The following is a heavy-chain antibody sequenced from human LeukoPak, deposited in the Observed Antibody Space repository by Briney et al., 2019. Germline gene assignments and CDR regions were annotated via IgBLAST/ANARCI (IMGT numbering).Heavy chain of an antibody. CDR3: ARDWAPSRAWPDY. J-gene: IGHJ4*02. V-gene: IGHV1-2*02. CDR1: GYTFTGYY. CDR2: INPNSGGT. Sequence: GASVKVSCKASGYTFTGYYMHWVRQAPGQGLEWMGWINPNSGGTNYAQKFQGRVTMTRDTSISTAYMELSRLRSDDTAVYYCARDWAPSRAWPDYWGQGTLVTVSS. D-gene: IGHD3-10*01.